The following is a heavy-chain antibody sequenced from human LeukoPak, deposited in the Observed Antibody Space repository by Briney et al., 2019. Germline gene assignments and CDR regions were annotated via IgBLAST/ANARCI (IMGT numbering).Heavy chain of an antibody. Sequence: SQTLSLTCTVSGGSIGSGDYYWSWIRQPPGKGLEWIGYIYYSGSTYYNPSLKSRVTISVDTSKNQFSLKLSSVTAADTAVYYCAGYCTNGVCYYYYYGMDVWGQGTTVTVSS. CDR1: GGSIGSGDYY. V-gene: IGHV4-30-4*01. CDR3: AGYCTNGVCYYYYYGMDV. CDR2: IYYSGST. D-gene: IGHD2-8*01. J-gene: IGHJ6*02.